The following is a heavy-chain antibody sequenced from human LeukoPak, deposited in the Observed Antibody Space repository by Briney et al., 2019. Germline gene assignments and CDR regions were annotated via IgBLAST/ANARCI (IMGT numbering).Heavy chain of an antibody. CDR1: GGSFSGYY. J-gene: IGHJ4*02. CDR2: INHSGSN. V-gene: IGHV4-34*01. D-gene: IGHD6-19*01. CDR3: ARRIIAVAGTDYFDY. Sequence: PSETLSPTCAVYGGSFSGYYWSWIRQPPGKGLEWIGEINHSGSNNYNTSLKSRVTIAVDTSKNQFSLKLSSVTAADTAVYYCARRIIAVAGTDYFDYWGEGTLVTVSS.